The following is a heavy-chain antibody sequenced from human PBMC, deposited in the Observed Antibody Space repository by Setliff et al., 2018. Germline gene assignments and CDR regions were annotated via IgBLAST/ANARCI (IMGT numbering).Heavy chain of an antibody. D-gene: IGHD6-19*01. CDR1: GYTFTGYY. V-gene: IGHV1-2*04. CDR2: INPNSGGT. J-gene: IGHJ6*02. Sequence: ASVKVSCKASGYTFTGYYMHWVRQAPGQGLEWMGWINPNSGGTNYAQKFQGWVTMTRDTSISTAYMELSRLRSDDTAVYYCARGGGSSGWYYYYGMDVWGQGTTVTVSS. CDR3: ARGGGSSGWYYYYGMDV.